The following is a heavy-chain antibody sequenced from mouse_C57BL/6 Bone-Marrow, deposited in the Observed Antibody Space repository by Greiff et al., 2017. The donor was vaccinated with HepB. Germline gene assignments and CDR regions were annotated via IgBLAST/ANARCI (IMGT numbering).Heavy chain of an antibody. D-gene: IGHD1-1*01. V-gene: IGHV1-64*01. CDR2: IHPNSGST. J-gene: IGHJ1*03. Sequence: QVQLQQPGAELVKPGASVKLSCKASGYTFTSYWMHWVKQRPGQGLEWIGMIHPNSGSTNYNEKLKSKATLTVDKSSSTAYMQLSSLTSEDSAVYYCARKLSTVVASYWYFDVWGTGTTVTVAS. CDR3: ARKLSTVVASYWYFDV. CDR1: GYTFTSYW.